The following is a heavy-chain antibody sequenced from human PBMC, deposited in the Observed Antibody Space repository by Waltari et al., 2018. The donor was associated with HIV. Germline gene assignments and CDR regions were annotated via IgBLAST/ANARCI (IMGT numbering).Heavy chain of an antibody. D-gene: IGHD5-18*01. CDR2: INPNSGGT. V-gene: IGHV1-2*03. J-gene: IGHJ6*02. Sequence: QVQLVQSGAEVKKVGASVKVSCKASGYTFSDYYIHLVLQPPGQGLEWMGWINPNSGGTTYAQKFQGWVTMTRDTSVSTAYMELSRLRSDDTAVYYCARDAEVLGYSYRNYYYYYGMDAWGQGTTVTVSS. CDR3: ARDAEVLGYSYRNYYYYYGMDA. CDR1: GYTFSDYY.